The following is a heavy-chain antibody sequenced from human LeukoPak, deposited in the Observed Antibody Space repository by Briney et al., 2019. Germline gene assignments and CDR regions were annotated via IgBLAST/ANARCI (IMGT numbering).Heavy chain of an antibody. J-gene: IGHJ4*02. D-gene: IGHD6-13*01. CDR1: GFTFGDYA. CDR2: IRSKAYGGTT. CDR3: TRGGIAATGLLDF. V-gene: IGHV3-49*03. Sequence: GGSLRLSCTASGFTFGDYAMNWFRQAPGKGLEWVGFIRSKAYGGTTEYAASVKGRFTISRDDSKSIAYLQMNSLKTEDTAVYHCTRGGIAATGLLDFWGPGTLVTVSS.